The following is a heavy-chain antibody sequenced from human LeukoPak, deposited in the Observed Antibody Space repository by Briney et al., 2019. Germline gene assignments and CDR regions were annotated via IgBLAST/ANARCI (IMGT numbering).Heavy chain of an antibody. Sequence: PGGSLRLSCAASGFTFDDYGMSWVRQAPGKGLEWVANIGQDGPEKYYVDSVKGRFTISRDNAKNSLYLQMNRLRAEDTALYYCARLLVYASGAEAFDYWGQGTLVTVSS. CDR1: GFTFDDYG. V-gene: IGHV3-7*01. D-gene: IGHD3-10*01. J-gene: IGHJ4*02. CDR2: IGQDGPEK. CDR3: ARLLVYASGAEAFDY.